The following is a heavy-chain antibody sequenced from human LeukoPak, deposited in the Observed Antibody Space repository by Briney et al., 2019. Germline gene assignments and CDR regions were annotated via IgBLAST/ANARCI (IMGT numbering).Heavy chain of an antibody. J-gene: IGHJ4*02. CDR2: ISSSSSYI. V-gene: IGHV3-21*01. CDR3: AREIVVVPAAMFDY. CDR1: GFTFSSYS. D-gene: IGHD2-2*01. Sequence: GGSLRLSCAASGFTFSSYSMNWVRQAPGKGLEWVSSISSSSSYIYYADSVKGRFTISRDNAKNSLYLRMNSLRAEDTAVYYCAREIVVVPAAMFDYWGQGTLVTVSS.